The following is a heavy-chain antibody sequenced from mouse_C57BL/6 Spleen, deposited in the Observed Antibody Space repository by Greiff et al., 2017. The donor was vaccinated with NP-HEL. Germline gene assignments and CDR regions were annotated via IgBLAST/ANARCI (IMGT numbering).Heavy chain of an antibody. CDR1: GYAFSSSW. D-gene: IGHD1-1*01. CDR3: ARQGFRYYGSSYENWYFDV. CDR2: IYPGDGDT. Sequence: VKLQESGPELVKPGASVKISCKASGYAFSSSWMNWVKQRPGKGLEWIGRIYPGDGDTNYNGKFKGKATLTADKSSSTAYMQLSSLTSEDSAVYFCARQGFRYYGSSYENWYFDVWGTGTTVTVSS. V-gene: IGHV1-82*01. J-gene: IGHJ1*03.